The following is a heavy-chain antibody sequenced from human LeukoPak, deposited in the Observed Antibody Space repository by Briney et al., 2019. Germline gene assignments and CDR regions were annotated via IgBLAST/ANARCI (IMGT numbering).Heavy chain of an antibody. CDR3: ARAPSEIGGEYPEYFRH. D-gene: IGHD2-21*01. Sequence: GGSLRLSCAASGFTFSSYWMHWVRQAPGKGLVWVSRIKSDGKTNYADSVKGRFTISRDNAKNTVSLQMNSLRAEDTGVYYCARAPSEIGGEYPEYFRHWGQGTLVTVSS. J-gene: IGHJ1*01. CDR1: GFTFSSYW. V-gene: IGHV3-74*01. CDR2: IKSDGKT.